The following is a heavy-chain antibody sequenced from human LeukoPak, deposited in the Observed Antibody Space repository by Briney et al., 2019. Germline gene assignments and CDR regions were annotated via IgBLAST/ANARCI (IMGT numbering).Heavy chain of an antibody. D-gene: IGHD3-22*01. CDR1: GGSISSSNW. CDR3: ARDYHYYDSSLSPNNWFDP. J-gene: IGHJ5*02. CDR2: IYHSGST. V-gene: IGHV4-4*02. Sequence: SGTLSLTCAVSGGSISSSNWWSWVRQPPGKGLEWIGEIYHSGSTNYSPSLRSRVTISVDTSKNQFSLKLSSVTAADTAVYYCARDYHYYDSSLSPNNWFDPWGQGTLVTVSS.